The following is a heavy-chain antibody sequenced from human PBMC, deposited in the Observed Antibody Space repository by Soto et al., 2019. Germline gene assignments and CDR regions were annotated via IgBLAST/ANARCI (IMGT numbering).Heavy chain of an antibody. CDR3: AKDTSTWSYFAY. Sequence: GGSLRLSCAASGFTFTNYGMHWVRQAPGKGLEWVAIISYDGSNKYYADSVKGRFTISRDNSKNTLYLQMNSLRADDTAVYYCAKDTSTWSYFAYWGQGTMVTVSS. D-gene: IGHD6-13*01. J-gene: IGHJ4*02. CDR1: GFTFTNYG. CDR2: ISYDGSNK. V-gene: IGHV3-30*18.